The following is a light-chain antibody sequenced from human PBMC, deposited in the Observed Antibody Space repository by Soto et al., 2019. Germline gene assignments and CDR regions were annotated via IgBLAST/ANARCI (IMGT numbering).Light chain of an antibody. Sequence: EVVLTQSPGTLSLSPGERATLSCRASQSVADSYLAWYQQKPGRAPRLLFYAATRRATGIPDRFSGSGSGTDFTLTISSLQSEDFAVYYCQQYNNWPLTFGGGTKVEIK. CDR3: QQYNNWPLT. J-gene: IGKJ4*01. CDR1: QSVADSY. V-gene: IGKV3-20*01. CDR2: AAT.